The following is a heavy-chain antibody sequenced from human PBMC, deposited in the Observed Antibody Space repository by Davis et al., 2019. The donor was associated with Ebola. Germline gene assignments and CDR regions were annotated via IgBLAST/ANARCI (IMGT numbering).Heavy chain of an antibody. Sequence: SLNISCAASGFTFSSYAMHWSRDAPGKGLECVAVIPYDGSNKYYADSVKGRFTISRDNSKNTLYLQMNSLRAEDTAVYYCARTHGPYYYYGMDVWGQGTTVTVSS. CDR2: IPYDGSNK. CDR3: ARTHGPYYYYGMDV. V-gene: IGHV3-30-3*01. J-gene: IGHJ6*02. CDR1: GFTFSSYA.